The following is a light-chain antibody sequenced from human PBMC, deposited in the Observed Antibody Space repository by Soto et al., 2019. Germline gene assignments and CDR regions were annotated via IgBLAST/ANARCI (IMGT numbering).Light chain of an antibody. Sequence: QSALTQPASVSGSPGQSITISCTGTSSDVGGYKFVSWYQQHPGKAPKLKIYEINTRPSGVSNRSSGSKSGNTASLTISGLQAEDEADYYCSSYTSSTTLVFGTGTKVTVL. V-gene: IGLV2-14*01. CDR1: SSDVGGYKF. J-gene: IGLJ1*01. CDR3: SSYTSSTTLV. CDR2: EIN.